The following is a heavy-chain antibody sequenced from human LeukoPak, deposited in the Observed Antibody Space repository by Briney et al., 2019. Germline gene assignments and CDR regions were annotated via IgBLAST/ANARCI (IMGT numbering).Heavy chain of an antibody. J-gene: IGHJ4*02. Sequence: SETLSLTCTVSGGSIRSFFWNWIRQPPGKGLEWIGYMYSTGSTNYNPSLKSRVTISIDASMNQFSLRLSSVTAADTALYFCARGPMSYHFDYWGQGTLVTVSS. CDR2: MYSTGST. CDR3: ARGPMSYHFDY. V-gene: IGHV4-59*01. D-gene: IGHD3-10*02. CDR1: GGSIRSFF.